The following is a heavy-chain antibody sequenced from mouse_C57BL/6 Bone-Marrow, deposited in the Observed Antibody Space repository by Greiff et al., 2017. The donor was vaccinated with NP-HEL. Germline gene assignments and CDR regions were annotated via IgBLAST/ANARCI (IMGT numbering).Heavy chain of an antibody. Sequence: DVHLVESGGDLVKPGGSLKLSCAASGFTFSSYGMSWVRQTPDKRLEWVATISSGGSYTYYPDSVKGRFTISRDNAKNTLYLQMSSLKSEDTAMYYCARHWYSNYVWFAYWGQGTLVTVSA. CDR3: ARHWYSNYVWFAY. CDR1: GFTFSSYG. D-gene: IGHD2-5*01. V-gene: IGHV5-6*01. J-gene: IGHJ3*01. CDR2: ISSGGSYT.